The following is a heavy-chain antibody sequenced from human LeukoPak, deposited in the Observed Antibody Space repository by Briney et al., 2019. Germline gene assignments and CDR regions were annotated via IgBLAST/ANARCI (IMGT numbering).Heavy chain of an antibody. J-gene: IGHJ4*02. CDR3: AGGRDSGSFIIDY. CDR1: GFTFASYA. CDR2: ISSDGTTE. Sequence: TGRSLRRSCAGSGFTFASYAVHWVRQAPGKRLEWVAFISSDGTTEHYRDSVKGRFTLSRDNSKNTVSLQMNSLGTEDTDVYYCAGGRDSGSFIIDYWGQGTLVGVSS. D-gene: IGHD3-10*01. V-gene: IGHV3-30-3*01.